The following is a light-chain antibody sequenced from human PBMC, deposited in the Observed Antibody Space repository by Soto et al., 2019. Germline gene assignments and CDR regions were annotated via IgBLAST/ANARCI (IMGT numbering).Light chain of an antibody. Sequence: DIQMTQSPSTLSASVGDRVTITCRASQSISSWLAWYQQKPGKAPKLLIYVASSLESGVPSRVSGSGSGTEVTLTIISLQPDDFATYSCQQYNSYSGTFGQGTKVEIK. J-gene: IGKJ1*01. CDR2: VAS. CDR1: QSISSW. V-gene: IGKV1-5*01. CDR3: QQYNSYSGT.